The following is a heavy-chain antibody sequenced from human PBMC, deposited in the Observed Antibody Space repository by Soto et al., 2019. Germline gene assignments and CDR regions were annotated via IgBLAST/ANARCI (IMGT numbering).Heavy chain of an antibody. J-gene: IGHJ6*02. Sequence: PGGSLRLSCAASGFTCSSCWMSWVRQAPGKGLEWVANIKQDGSEKYYVDSVKGRFTISRDNTKNSLYLQMNSLRAEDTAVYYCARDRYSYYDFWSGSLPYYYYGMDVWGQGTTVTVSS. CDR1: GFTCSSCW. CDR3: ARDRYSYYDFWSGSLPYYYYGMDV. D-gene: IGHD3-3*01. V-gene: IGHV3-7*01. CDR2: IKQDGSEK.